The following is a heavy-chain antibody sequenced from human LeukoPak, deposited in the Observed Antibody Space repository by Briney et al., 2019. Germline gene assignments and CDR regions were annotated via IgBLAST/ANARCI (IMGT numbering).Heavy chain of an antibody. V-gene: IGHV1-2*02. Sequence: ASVKVSCKASGYTFTDYYMHWVRQAPGHGLEWMGWIHPDSGGTNSAQKFQGRVTMTRDTSISTAYMGLSRLTSDDTAVYYCARGRSDYYLDSWGQGTLVTVSS. J-gene: IGHJ4*02. D-gene: IGHD3-10*01. CDR3: ARGRSDYYLDS. CDR1: GYTFTDYY. CDR2: IHPDSGGT.